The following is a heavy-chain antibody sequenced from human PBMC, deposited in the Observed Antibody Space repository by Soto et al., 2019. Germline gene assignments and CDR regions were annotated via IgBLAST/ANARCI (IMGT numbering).Heavy chain of an antibody. CDR3: VRDAHGDY. Sequence: EVQLVESGGGLVQPGGSLRLSCAASGFTFSNYWMHWVRQAPGKGLAWVARIDHDGSTDYAGSVRSRFTVSRDNAESMLYLQMNSRRDDDTALYYCVRDAHGDYWGQGTLVTVSS. CDR2: IDHDGST. J-gene: IGHJ4*02. V-gene: IGHV3-74*01. CDR1: GFTFSNYW.